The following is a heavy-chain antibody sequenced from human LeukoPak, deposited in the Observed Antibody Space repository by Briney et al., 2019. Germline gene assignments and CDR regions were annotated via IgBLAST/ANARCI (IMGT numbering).Heavy chain of an antibody. J-gene: IGHJ4*02. Sequence: GGSLRLSCAASGFTVSSNYMTWVRQAPGKGLEWVSVTSRGGTRSYADSVKGRFTISRDNSNNTVYVQMNSLRAEDTAVYYCASLNDYGSFFDYWGQGTLVTVSS. D-gene: IGHD4-17*01. CDR2: TSRGGTR. V-gene: IGHV3-66*01. CDR3: ASLNDYGSFFDY. CDR1: GFTVSSNY.